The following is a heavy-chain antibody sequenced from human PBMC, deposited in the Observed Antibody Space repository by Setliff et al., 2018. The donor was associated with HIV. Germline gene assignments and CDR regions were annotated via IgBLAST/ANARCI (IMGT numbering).Heavy chain of an antibody. CDR2: IYQSGNA. J-gene: IGHJ4*02. CDR3: VTGYNSVWYSVF. CDR1: GHSISSGYF. D-gene: IGHD6-13*01. V-gene: IGHV4-38-2*01. Sequence: SETLSLTCAVSGHSISSGYFCGWIRQTPGKGLEWIGNIYQSGNAYYNPSLKSRVTVSVDTSRNRFSLKLSSVTAADTAVYYCVTGYNSVWYSVFWGQGILVTVSS.